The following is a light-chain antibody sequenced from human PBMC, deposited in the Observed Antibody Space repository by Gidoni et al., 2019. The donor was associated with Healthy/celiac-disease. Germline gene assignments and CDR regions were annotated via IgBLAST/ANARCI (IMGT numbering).Light chain of an antibody. CDR3: QQYNNWPL. CDR1: QSVSSN. J-gene: IGKJ1*01. CDR2: GAS. Sequence: EIVMTQSPATLSVSPGERAPLACRASQSVSSNLAWYQQKPGQAPRLLIYGASTRATGIPARFSGSGSGTEFTLTISSLQSEDFAVYYCQQYNNWPLFGQGTKVEIK. V-gene: IGKV3-15*01.